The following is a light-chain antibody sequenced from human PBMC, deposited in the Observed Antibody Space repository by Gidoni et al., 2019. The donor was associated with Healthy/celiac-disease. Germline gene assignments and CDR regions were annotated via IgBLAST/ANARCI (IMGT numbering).Light chain of an antibody. J-gene: IGKJ4*01. Sequence: EIVLTQSPATLSLSSGERATLSCRASQSVSTYLAWYQQKPGQAPRLLIYDASNRAPGIPPRFSGSGSGTDFTLTISSLEPEDFAVYYCQQRSNWPPLTFGGGTKVEIK. V-gene: IGKV3-11*01. CDR2: DAS. CDR1: QSVSTY. CDR3: QQRSNWPPLT.